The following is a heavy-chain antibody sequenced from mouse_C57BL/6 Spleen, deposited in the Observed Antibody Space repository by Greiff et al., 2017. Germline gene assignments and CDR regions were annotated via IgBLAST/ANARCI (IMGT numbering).Heavy chain of an antibody. CDR3: ARDGGDGYFDV. J-gene: IGHJ1*03. D-gene: IGHD3-3*01. CDR2: INYDGSST. V-gene: IGHV5-16*01. Sequence: EVHLVESEGGLVQPGSSMKLSCTASGFTFSDYYMAWVRQVPEKGLEWVANINYDGSSTYYLDSLKSRFIISRDNAKNILYLQMSSLKSEDTATYYCARDGGDGYFDVWGTGTTVTVSS. CDR1: GFTFSDYY.